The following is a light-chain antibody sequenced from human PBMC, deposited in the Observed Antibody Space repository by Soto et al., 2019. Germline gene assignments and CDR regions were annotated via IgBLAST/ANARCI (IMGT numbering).Light chain of an antibody. J-gene: IGLJ2*01. CDR2: QDT. V-gene: IGLV3-1*01. CDR3: QAWDSSTVV. CDR1: KLGNKY. Sequence: SYELTQPPSVSVSPGQTASITCSGDKLGNKYAYWYQQKPGQSPVVIIYQDTNRPSGIPERFSGSNSGNTATLTISGTQAIDEADYYCQAWDSSTVVFGGGTKLTVL.